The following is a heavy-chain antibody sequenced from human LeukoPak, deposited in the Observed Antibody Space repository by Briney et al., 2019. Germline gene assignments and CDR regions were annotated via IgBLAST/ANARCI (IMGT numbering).Heavy chain of an antibody. CDR2: IYTSGST. D-gene: IGHD3-3*01. Sequence: PSETLFLTCTVSGGSISSYYWSWIRQPAGKGLEWIGRIYTSGSTNCNPSLKSRVTMSVDTSKNQFSLKLSSVTAADTAVYYCARDHHTIFGVVIALFDYWGQGTLVTVSS. V-gene: IGHV4-4*07. J-gene: IGHJ4*02. CDR3: ARDHHTIFGVVIALFDY. CDR1: GGSISSYY.